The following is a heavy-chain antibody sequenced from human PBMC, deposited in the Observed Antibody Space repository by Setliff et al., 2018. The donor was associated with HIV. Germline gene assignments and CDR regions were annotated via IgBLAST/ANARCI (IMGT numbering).Heavy chain of an antibody. CDR1: GGTFINSA. Sequence: GASVKVSCKASGGTFINSAFNWVRQAPGQGLEWMGSIIPIFGTGNYAQNFQGRVTITADGSTSTAYMELTSLRSEDTAMYYCTPIHNYTDHCPDSWGQGTLVTVSS. CDR3: TPIHNYTDHCPDS. J-gene: IGHJ5*01. D-gene: IGHD2-21*02. CDR2: IIPIFGTG. V-gene: IGHV1-69*13.